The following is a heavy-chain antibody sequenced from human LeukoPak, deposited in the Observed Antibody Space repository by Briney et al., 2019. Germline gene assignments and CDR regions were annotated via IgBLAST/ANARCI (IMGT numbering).Heavy chain of an antibody. J-gene: IGHJ4*02. CDR3: ARDTAGWNDEFGFDY. CDR2: ISSSGSTI. CDR1: GFTFSDYY. D-gene: IGHD1-1*01. V-gene: IGHV3-11*01. Sequence: GGSLRLSCAASGFTFSDYYMSWIRQAPGKGLGWVSYISSSGSTIYYADSVKGRFTISRDNAKNSLYLQMNSLRAEDTAVYYCARDTAGWNDEFGFDYWGQGTLVTVSS.